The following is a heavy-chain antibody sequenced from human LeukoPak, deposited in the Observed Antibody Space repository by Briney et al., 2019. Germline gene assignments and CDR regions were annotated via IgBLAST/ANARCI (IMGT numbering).Heavy chain of an antibody. CDR3: ARSDSSGWYWSYYYGMDV. J-gene: IGHJ6*02. CDR2: ISGSGGST. V-gene: IGHV3-23*01. D-gene: IGHD6-19*01. Sequence: GGSLRLSCAASGFTFTSYSMNWVRQAPGKGLEWVSTISGSGGSTYYADSVKGRFTISRDNSKNTLYLQMNSLRAEDTAVYYCARSDSSGWYWSYYYGMDVWGQGTTVTVSS. CDR1: GFTFTSYS.